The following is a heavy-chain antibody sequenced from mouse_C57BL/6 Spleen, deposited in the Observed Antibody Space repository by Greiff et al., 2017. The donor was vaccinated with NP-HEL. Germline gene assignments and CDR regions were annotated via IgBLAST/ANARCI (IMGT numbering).Heavy chain of an antibody. CDR2: ISYDGSN. D-gene: IGHD2-3*01. V-gene: IGHV3-6*01. CDR1: GYSITSGYY. CDR3: ARYDCYYYFDY. Sequence: EVQLQESGPGLVKPSQSLSLTCSVTGYSITSGYYWNWIRQFPGNKLEWMGYISYDGSNNYNPSLKNRISITRDTSKNQFFLKLNSVTTEDTATYYCARYDCYYYFDYWGQGTTLTVSS. J-gene: IGHJ2*01.